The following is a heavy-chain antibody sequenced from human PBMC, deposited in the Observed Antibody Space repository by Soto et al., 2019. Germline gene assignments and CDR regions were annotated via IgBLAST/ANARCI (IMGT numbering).Heavy chain of an antibody. CDR3: ARDGSGGSCYLRYRNYSYYVVDA. Sequence: ASVKVSCKASGYTFTSYGISWVRQAPGQGLEWMGWISAYNGNTNYAQKLQGRITMTTDTSTSTAYKELRSLRSDDTAVYYWARDGSGGSCYLRYRNYSYYVVDAGGQGPRVPLSS. CDR2: ISAYNGNT. V-gene: IGHV1-18*01. J-gene: IGHJ6*01. D-gene: IGHD2-15*01. CDR1: GYTFTSYG.